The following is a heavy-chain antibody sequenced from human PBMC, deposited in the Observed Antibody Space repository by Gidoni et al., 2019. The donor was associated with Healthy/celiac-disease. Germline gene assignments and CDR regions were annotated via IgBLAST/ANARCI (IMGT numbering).Heavy chain of an antibody. CDR1: GATFSISA. D-gene: IGHD6-6*01. Sequence: QAPLMRSRAEVNKPGSSVNFSCQASGATFSISAISCVRQAPGQGLEWMGRIIPILGRANYEQKCQGRVTISADKYTSTADMEGSSRRSEETAVNYCARDALRIAGRYGSAEYLQHWGQGTLVTVSS. J-gene: IGHJ1*01. CDR3: ARDALRIAGRYGSAEYLQH. CDR2: IIPILGRA. V-gene: IGHV1-69*09.